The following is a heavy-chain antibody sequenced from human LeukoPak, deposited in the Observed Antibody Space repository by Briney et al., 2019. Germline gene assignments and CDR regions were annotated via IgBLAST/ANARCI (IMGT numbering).Heavy chain of an antibody. V-gene: IGHV3-21*04. CDR3: AKEALQSLRYSYISNFDY. D-gene: IGHD5-18*01. Sequence: GGSLILSCAASGFTFSSYSMNWVRQAPGKGLEWVSSISSSSSYIYYADSVKGRFTISRDNAKNSLYLQMNSLRAEDTAVYYCAKEALQSLRYSYISNFDYWGQGTLVTVSS. J-gene: IGHJ4*02. CDR2: ISSSSSYI. CDR1: GFTFSSYS.